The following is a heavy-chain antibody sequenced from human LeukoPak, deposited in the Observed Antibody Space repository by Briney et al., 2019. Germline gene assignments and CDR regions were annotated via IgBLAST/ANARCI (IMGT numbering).Heavy chain of an antibody. CDR1: CGSISSGGYY. J-gene: IGHJ6*04. CDR2: IYYSGST. Sequence: PSETLSLTCTVSCGSISSGGYYWSWIRQPPGKGLEWIGDIYYSGSTYYNPSLKSRVTISVDTSKNQFSLKLSSVTAADTAVYYCARDRVVVAAPYYYGMDVWGKGTTVTVSS. V-gene: IGHV4-31*03. D-gene: IGHD2-15*01. CDR3: ARDRVVVAAPYYYGMDV.